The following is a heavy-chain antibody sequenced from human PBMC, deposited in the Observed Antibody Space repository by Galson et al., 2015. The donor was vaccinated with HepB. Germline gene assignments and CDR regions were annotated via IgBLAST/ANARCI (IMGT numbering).Heavy chain of an antibody. D-gene: IGHD2-2*01. CDR1: GFTFSDYY. Sequence: SLRLSCAASGFTFSDYYMSWIRQAPGKGLEWVSYISSSSSYTNYADSVKGRFTISRDNAKNSLYLQMNSLRAEDTAVYYCARVGTYCSSTSCYENWGQGTLVTVSS. V-gene: IGHV3-11*06. J-gene: IGHJ4*02. CDR2: ISSSSSYT. CDR3: ARVGTYCSSTSCYEN.